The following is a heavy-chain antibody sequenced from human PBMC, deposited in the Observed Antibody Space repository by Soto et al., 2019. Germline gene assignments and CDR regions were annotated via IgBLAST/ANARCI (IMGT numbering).Heavy chain of an antibody. V-gene: IGHV3-74*01. D-gene: IGHD5-18*01. CDR1: GFTFSSYW. CDR2: INSDGSST. Sequence: QPGGSLRLSCAASGFTFSSYWMHWVRQAPGKGLVWVSRINSDGSSTSYADSVKGRFTISRDNAKNTLYLQMNSLRAEDTAVYYCAKPLYSYGPTDYYYGMDVWGQGTTVTVSS. CDR3: AKPLYSYGPTDYYYGMDV. J-gene: IGHJ6*02.